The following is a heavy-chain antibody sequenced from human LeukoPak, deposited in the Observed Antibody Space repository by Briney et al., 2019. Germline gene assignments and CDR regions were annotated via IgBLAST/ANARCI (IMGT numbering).Heavy chain of an antibody. V-gene: IGHV1-18*01. CDR1: GGTFSSYA. CDR3: AREVGQKYYDFWSGYQGYYMDV. Sequence: GASVKVSCKASGGTFSSYAISWVRQAPGQGLEWMGWISAYNGNTNYAQKLQGRVTMTTDTSTSTAYMELRSLRSDDTAVYYCAREVGQKYYDFWSGYQGYYMDVWGKGTTVTVSS. D-gene: IGHD3-3*01. CDR2: ISAYNGNT. J-gene: IGHJ6*03.